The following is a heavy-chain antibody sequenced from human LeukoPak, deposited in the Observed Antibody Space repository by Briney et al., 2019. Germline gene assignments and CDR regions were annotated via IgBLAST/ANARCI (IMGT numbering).Heavy chain of an antibody. CDR1: GFNFDRYT. CDR2: AGWAGGTT. CDR3: VRGGIASAFDI. D-gene: IGHD6-13*01. Sequence: PGGSLRLSCATSGFNFDRYTIHWVRQAPGKGLEWVSLAGWAGGTTFYSDSVRGRFTISRDSGRKSVYLQMNSLRAEDTAVYYCVRGGIASAFDIWGQGTMVTVSS. J-gene: IGHJ3*02. V-gene: IGHV3-43*01.